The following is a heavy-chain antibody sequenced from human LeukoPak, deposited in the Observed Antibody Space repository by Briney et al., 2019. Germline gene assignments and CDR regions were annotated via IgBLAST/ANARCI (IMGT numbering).Heavy chain of an antibody. CDR3: AREDFCSSGNCFDP. V-gene: IGHV3-33*01. J-gene: IGHJ5*02. CDR1: RFTFTDYG. CDR2: IWYDGSGK. Sequence: GGSLRLSCAASRFTFTDYGMHWVRQPPGKGLEWVALIWYDGSGKHYADSMKGRFTISRDNSKNTLYLQMNSLRAEDTAVYYCAREDFCSSGNCFDPWGQGTLVTVSS. D-gene: IGHD6-13*01.